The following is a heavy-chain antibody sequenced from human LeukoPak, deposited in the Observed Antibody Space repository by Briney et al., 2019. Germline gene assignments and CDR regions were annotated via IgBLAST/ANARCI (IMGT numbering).Heavy chain of an antibody. V-gene: IGHV3-23*01. CDR2: ISGSGGSA. Sequence: GGSLRLSCAASGFTFSSYAMSWVRQAPGKGLEWVSAISGSGGSAYYADSVKGRFTISRDNSKNTLYLQMNSLRAEDTAVYYCAKNFRMRGYYFDYWGQGTLVTVSS. J-gene: IGHJ4*02. CDR1: GFTFSSYA. CDR3: AKNFRMRGYYFDY. D-gene: IGHD2-8*01.